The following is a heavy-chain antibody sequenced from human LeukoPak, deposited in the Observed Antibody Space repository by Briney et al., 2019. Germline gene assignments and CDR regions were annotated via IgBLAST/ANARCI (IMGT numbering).Heavy chain of an antibody. J-gene: IGHJ6*02. Sequence: GGSLRLSCAASGFALSSHWMTWVRQVPGRGPEWVANVNRDGSETYYLDSVKGRFTISKDNAKNSLYLQMNSLRAEDTALYHCARNNGIDVWGQGTTVIVSS. CDR2: VNRDGSET. CDR3: ARNNGIDV. CDR1: GFALSSHW. V-gene: IGHV3-7*03.